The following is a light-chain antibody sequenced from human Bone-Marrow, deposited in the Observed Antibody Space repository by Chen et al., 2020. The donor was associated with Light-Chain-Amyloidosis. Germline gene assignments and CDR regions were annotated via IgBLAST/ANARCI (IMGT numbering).Light chain of an antibody. CDR3: QSYQGSSQGV. CDR1: SGSIATNY. Sequence: NFMLTQPHPGSESPGKTVIRSRTRSSGSIATNYVQWYQQRPGSSPTTVIYEDDQRPSGVPDRFSGSIDRSSNSASLTISGLKTEDEADYYCQSYQGSSQGVFGGGTKLTVL. V-gene: IGLV6-57*01. J-gene: IGLJ3*02. CDR2: EDD.